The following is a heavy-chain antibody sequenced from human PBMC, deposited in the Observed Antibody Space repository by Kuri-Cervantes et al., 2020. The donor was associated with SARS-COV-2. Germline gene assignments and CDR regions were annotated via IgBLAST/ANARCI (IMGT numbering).Heavy chain of an antibody. CDR3: AENTPLVY. CDR1: RFTFSSYW. J-gene: IGHJ4*02. CDR2: IKQDGSEK. D-gene: IGHD2-15*01. V-gene: IGHV3-7*01. Sequence: GGSLRLSCAASRFTFSSYWMSWVRQAPGKGLEWVANIKQDGSEKYYVDSVKGRFTISRDNAKNSLYLQMNSLRAEDTAVYYCAENTPLVYWGQGALVTVSS.